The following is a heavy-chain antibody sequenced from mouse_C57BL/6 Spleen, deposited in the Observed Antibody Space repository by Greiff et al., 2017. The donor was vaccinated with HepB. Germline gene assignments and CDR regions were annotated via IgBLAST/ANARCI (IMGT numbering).Heavy chain of an antibody. D-gene: IGHD3-2*02. Sequence: EVQLQQSGPELVKPGASVKMSCKASGYTFTDYNMHWVKQSHGKSLEWIGYINPNNGGTSYNQKFKGKATLTVNKSSSTAYMELRSLTSEDSAVYYCARTNVGSGYGYFAMDYWGQGTSVTVSS. CDR2: INPNNGGT. V-gene: IGHV1-22*01. CDR1: GYTFTDYN. CDR3: ARTNVGSGYGYFAMDY. J-gene: IGHJ4*01.